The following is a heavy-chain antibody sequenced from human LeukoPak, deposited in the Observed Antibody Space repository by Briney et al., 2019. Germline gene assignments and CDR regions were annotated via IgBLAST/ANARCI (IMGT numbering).Heavy chain of an antibody. CDR2: TSGSGGTT. Sequence: GGSLRLSCAASGFTFSGSTMSWVRQAPGKGLEWVSGTSGSGGTTLHADSVKGRFTIHRDNSKNTLYLQMNSLRAEDTAVYYCAKDRGIVVVPTLFDYWGQGTLVTVSS. J-gene: IGHJ4*02. CDR1: GFTFSGST. D-gene: IGHD2-2*01. V-gene: IGHV3-23*01. CDR3: AKDRGIVVVPTLFDY.